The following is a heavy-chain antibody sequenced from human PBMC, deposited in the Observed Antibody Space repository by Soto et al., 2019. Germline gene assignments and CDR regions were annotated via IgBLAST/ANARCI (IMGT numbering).Heavy chain of an antibody. D-gene: IGHD5-12*01. Sequence: PGGSLRLSCAASGFTSSSYAMSWVCQAPGKGLEWVSAISGSGGSTYYADSVKGRFTISRDNSKNTLYLQMNSLRAEDTAVYYCAKVGGRWLQLKPDFDYRGQGTLVTVSS. J-gene: IGHJ4*02. CDR3: AKVGGRWLQLKPDFDY. CDR1: GFTSSSYA. CDR2: ISGSGGST. V-gene: IGHV3-23*01.